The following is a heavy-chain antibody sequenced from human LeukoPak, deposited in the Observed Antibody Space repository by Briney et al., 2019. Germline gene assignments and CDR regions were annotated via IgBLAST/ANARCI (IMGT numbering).Heavy chain of an antibody. CDR3: TRGHTKIRH. D-gene: IGHD1-1*01. CDR1: GSIFSDYY. J-gene: IGHJ4*02. CDR2: ISGSGTET. Sequence: PGGSLRLSCAASGSIFSDYYMSWFRQAPGKGLEWISYISGSGTETNYADSVKGRFTVSRDNAKNSQYLQMNSLRVEDTAVYYCTRGHTKIRHWGQGTLVTVSS. V-gene: IGHV3-11*06.